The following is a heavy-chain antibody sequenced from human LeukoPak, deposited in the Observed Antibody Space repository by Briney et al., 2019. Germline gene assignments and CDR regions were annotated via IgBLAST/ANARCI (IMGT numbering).Heavy chain of an antibody. Sequence: SVKVSCKASGGTLSTHAISWVRQAPGQGLEWMGGITPIFGRANYAQKFQGKVTITTEESTSTAYMELSSLRSEDTAVYYCARVHCTSTVCYTGWFDPWGQGTLVTVSS. V-gene: IGHV1-69*05. J-gene: IGHJ5*02. CDR2: ITPIFGRA. CDR1: GGTLSTHA. D-gene: IGHD2-2*02. CDR3: ARVHCTSTVCYTGWFDP.